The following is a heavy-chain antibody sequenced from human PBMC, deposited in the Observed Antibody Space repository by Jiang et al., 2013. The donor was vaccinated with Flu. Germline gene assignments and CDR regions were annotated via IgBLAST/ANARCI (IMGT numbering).Heavy chain of an antibody. Sequence: YGAEVKKPGASVKVSCRGSGFSFSYYAMHWVRQAPGQGLEWMGWIVAGYGDTQYSQRFQGRLTFTVDTSANTAYMDLSGLTSEDTAVYYCVREVAPKAAPDTGGFDIWGQGTSVAVS. V-gene: IGHV1-3*01. J-gene: IGHJ3*02. D-gene: IGHD6-13*01. CDR3: VREVAPKAAPDTGGFDI. CDR2: IVAGYGDT. CDR1: GFSFSYYA.